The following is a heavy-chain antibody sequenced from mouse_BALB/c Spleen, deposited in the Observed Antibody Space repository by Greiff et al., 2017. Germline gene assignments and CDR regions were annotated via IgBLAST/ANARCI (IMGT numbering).Heavy chain of an antibody. D-gene: IGHD2-4*01. Sequence: DVKLVESGGGLVQPGGSRKLSCAASGFTFSDYGMAWVRQAPGKGPEWVAFISNLAYSIYYADTVTGRFTISRENAKNTLYLEMSSLRSEDTAMYYCARLRRRNDYAMDYWGQGTSVTVSS. CDR3: ARLRRRNDYAMDY. V-gene: IGHV5-15*02. CDR2: ISNLAYSI. J-gene: IGHJ4*01. CDR1: GFTFSDYG.